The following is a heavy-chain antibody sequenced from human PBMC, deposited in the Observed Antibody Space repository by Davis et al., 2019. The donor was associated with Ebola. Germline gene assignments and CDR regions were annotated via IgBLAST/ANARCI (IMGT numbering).Heavy chain of an antibody. J-gene: IGHJ4*02. CDR2: SYYSGST. CDR3: ARETLKSGSYFDY. CDR1: ARSTSRSNW. V-gene: IGHV4-4*02. Sequence: SETLSLTCALSARSTSRSNWLSWVRSPPRKGRDWIGSSYYSGSTNYNPSLKSRVTISVDTSKNQFSLKLSSVTAADTAVYYCARETLKSGSYFDYWGQGTLVTVSS. D-gene: IGHD1-26*01.